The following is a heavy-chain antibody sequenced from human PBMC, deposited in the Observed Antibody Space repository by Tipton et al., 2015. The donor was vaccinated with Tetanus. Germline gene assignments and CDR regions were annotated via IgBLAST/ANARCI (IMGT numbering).Heavy chain of an antibody. CDR3: ARGIAAAGTVEVDFDY. D-gene: IGHD6-13*01. Sequence: TLSLTCTVSGGSISSYYWSWIRQPAGKGLEWIGRIYTSGSTNYNPSLKSRVTMSVDTSKNQFSLRLSSVTAADTAVYYCARGIAAAGTVEVDFDYWGQGTLVTVSS. CDR2: IYTSGST. V-gene: IGHV4-4*07. J-gene: IGHJ4*02. CDR1: GGSISSYY.